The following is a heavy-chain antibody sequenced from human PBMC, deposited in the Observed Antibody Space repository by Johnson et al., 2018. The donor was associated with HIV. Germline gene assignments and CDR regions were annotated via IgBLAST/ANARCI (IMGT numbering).Heavy chain of an antibody. CDR2: IYRGGNT. D-gene: IGHD3-10*01. J-gene: IGHJ3*02. CDR1: GFTVSSNY. Sequence: VQLVESGGGLVKPGGSLRLSCAGSGFTVSSNYMSWVRQAPGKGLEWVSVIYRGGNTYYADSVKGRFTISRDNSKNTLYLQMNSLRAEDTAVYYCASDNGGTKDAFDMWGQGTMVTVSS. CDR3: ASDNGGTKDAFDM. V-gene: IGHV3-53*01.